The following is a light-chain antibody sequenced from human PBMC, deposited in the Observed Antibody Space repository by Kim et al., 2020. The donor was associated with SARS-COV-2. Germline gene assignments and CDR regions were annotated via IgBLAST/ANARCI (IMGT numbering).Light chain of an antibody. CDR2: QDT. Sequence: VSPGQTASITCSGDKLGDNYVCWYKQKASQSPVLVIYQDTKRPSGIPERFSGSYSGNTATLTISGTQSMDEADYYCQVWDRSTGVFGTGTKVTVL. J-gene: IGLJ1*01. V-gene: IGLV3-1*01. CDR1: KLGDNY. CDR3: QVWDRSTGV.